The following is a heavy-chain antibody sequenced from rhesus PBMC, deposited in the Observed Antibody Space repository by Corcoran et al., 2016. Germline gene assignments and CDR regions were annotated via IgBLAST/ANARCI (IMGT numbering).Heavy chain of an antibody. CDR1: GFTFSSDG. CDR2: ISFVGSRK. J-gene: IGHJ6*01. Sequence: EVQLVESGGGLVQPGGSLRLSCAASGFTFSSDGMHRVRQAPGKWLEWVEVISFVGSRKYYADSVNDRFTISRDNSKNMLYLQMNNLKLEETAVYYCASDYCTGSGCYGLDSWGQGVVVTVSS. CDR3: ASDYCTGSGCYGLDS. V-gene: IGHV3-54*02. D-gene: IGHD2-21*01.